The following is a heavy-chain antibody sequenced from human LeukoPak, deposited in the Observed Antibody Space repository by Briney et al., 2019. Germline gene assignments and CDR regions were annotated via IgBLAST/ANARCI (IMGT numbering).Heavy chain of an antibody. CDR3: ARSASGSYWNFQH. CDR1: GYTFTAYY. D-gene: IGHD1-26*01. Sequence: ASVKVSCKASGYTFTAYYIHWVRQAPGQGLEYMGWINPQSGGTNNAQKFQGRVTMTRGTSISTAYMDLSRLRSDDTAVYYCARSASGSYWNFQHWGQGTLVTVSS. CDR2: INPQSGGT. J-gene: IGHJ1*01. V-gene: IGHV1-2*02.